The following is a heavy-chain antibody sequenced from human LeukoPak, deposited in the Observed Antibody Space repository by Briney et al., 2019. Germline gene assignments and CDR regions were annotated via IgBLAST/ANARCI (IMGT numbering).Heavy chain of an antibody. J-gene: IGHJ4*02. CDR3: ARTGLGDSSGYQDIHFDY. CDR1: GGTFSSYA. D-gene: IGHD3-22*01. CDR2: IIPIFGTA. V-gene: IGHV1-69*13. Sequence: SVKVSCKASGGTFSSYAISWVRQAPGQGLEWMGGIIPIFGTANYAQKFQGRVTITADESTSTAYMELSSLRSEDTAVYYCARTGLGDSSGYQDIHFDYWGQGTLVTVSS.